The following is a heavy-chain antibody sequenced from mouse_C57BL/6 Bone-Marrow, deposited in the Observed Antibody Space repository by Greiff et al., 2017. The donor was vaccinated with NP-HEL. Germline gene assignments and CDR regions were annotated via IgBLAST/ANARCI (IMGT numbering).Heavy chain of an antibody. V-gene: IGHV5-9*01. CDR3: ARLGTTVNY. Sequence: DVMLVESGGGLVKPGGSLKLSCAASGFTFSSYTMSWVRQTPEKRLEWVATISGGGGNTYYPDSVKGRFTISRDNAKNTLYLQMSSLRSEDTALYYCARLGTTVNYWGQGTTLTVSS. D-gene: IGHD1-1*01. CDR2: ISGGGGNT. J-gene: IGHJ2*01. CDR1: GFTFSSYT.